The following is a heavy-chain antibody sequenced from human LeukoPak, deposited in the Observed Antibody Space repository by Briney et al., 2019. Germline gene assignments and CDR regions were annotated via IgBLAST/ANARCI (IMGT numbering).Heavy chain of an antibody. CDR2: IKQDGSEK. D-gene: IGHD4-23*01. V-gene: IGHV3-7*01. Sequence: GGSLRLSCAASGFTFSSYAMHWVRQAPGKGLEWVANIKQDGSEKYYVDSVKGRFTISRDNAKNSLYLQMNSLRAEDTAVYYCARGGTVVTHSWDYWGQGTLVTVSS. CDR3: ARGGTVVTHSWDY. J-gene: IGHJ4*02. CDR1: GFTFSSYA.